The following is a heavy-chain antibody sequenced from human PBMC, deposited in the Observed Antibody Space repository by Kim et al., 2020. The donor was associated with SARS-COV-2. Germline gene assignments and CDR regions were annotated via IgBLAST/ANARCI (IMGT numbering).Heavy chain of an antibody. Sequence: SETLSLTCAVSGGSISSSNWWSWVRQPPGKGLEWIGEIYHSGSTNYNPSLKSRVTISVDKSKNQFSLKLSSVTAADTAVYYCAKVGSSWLGVSYYYYYGMDVWGQGTTVTVSS. CDR2: IYHSGST. V-gene: IGHV4-4*02. CDR1: GGSISSSNW. CDR3: AKVGSSWLGVSYYYYYGMDV. J-gene: IGHJ6*02. D-gene: IGHD6-13*01.